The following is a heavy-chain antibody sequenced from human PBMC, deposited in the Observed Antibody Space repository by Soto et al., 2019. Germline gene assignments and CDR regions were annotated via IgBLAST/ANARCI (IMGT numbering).Heavy chain of an antibody. CDR2: INSDGSST. CDR1: VFTFSSYW. J-gene: IGHJ4*02. D-gene: IGHD2-15*01. CDR3: VRTSLVVAAATREDY. Sequence: EVPLVESGVGLVQPGGSLRLSCAASVFTFSSYWMHWVLQAPGKGLVWVSRINSDGSSTSYADTVKGRFTISRDNAKNTLYLQMNSLRAEDTDVYYCVRTSLVVAAATREDYWGQRTLGTVSS. V-gene: IGHV3-74*01.